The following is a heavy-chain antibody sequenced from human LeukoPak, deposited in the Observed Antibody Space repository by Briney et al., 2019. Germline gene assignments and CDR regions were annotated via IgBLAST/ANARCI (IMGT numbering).Heavy chain of an antibody. CDR3: ALGGMAEDYFDY. J-gene: IGHJ4*02. CDR1: GYSCSSYY. V-gene: IGHV1-46*01. CDR2: INPSGGST. Sequence: ASVKVSCKASGYSCSSYYMDWVRQAPGQGLEWMGIINPSGGSTSYAQKFQGRVTMTRDTSTSTVYMELRSLRSGGTVVYYYALGGMAEDYFDYWGQGTLVTVSS. D-gene: IGHD5-24*01.